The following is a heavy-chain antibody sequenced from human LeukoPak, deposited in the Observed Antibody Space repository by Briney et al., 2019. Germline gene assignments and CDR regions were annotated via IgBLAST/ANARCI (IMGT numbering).Heavy chain of an antibody. CDR2: SGDGST. CDR3: AKSSPCSSTSCYNGVGYYYYGMDV. D-gene: IGHD2-2*02. Sequence: GGSLRLSCAASGFTFSSYAMSWVRQAPGKGLEWVSTSGDGSTYYADSVKGRFTIFRDNSRNTLYLQMNSLRAEDTAVYYCAKSSPCSSTSCYNGVGYYYYGMDVWGQGTTVTVSS. V-gene: IGHV3-23*01. J-gene: IGHJ6*02. CDR1: GFTFSSYA.